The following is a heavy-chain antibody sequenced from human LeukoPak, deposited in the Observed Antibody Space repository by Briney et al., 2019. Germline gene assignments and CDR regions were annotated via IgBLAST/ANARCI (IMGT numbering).Heavy chain of an antibody. D-gene: IGHD5-18*01. CDR3: ARPPERRSYGYSWDAFDI. Sequence: GASVKVSCKASGGTFSSYAISWVRQAPGQGLEWMGGIIPIFGTANYAQKFQGRVTITADKSTSTAYMELSSLRSEDTAAYYCARPPERRSYGYSWDAFDIWGQGTMVTVSS. J-gene: IGHJ3*02. CDR1: GGTFSSYA. CDR2: IIPIFGTA. V-gene: IGHV1-69*06.